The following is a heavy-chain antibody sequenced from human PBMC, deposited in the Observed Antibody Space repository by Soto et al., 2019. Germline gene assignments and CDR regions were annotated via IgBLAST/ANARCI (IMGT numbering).Heavy chain of an antibody. D-gene: IGHD1-1*01. Sequence: QVHLVQSGAEVKKPGASVKVSCKGSGYAFTTYGITWVRQAPGQGLEWMGWISAHNGNTNFAQKLQGRVTVTRDTSTSRAYMELRSLRSDDTAVYYCARGRYGDYWGQGALVTVSS. V-gene: IGHV1-18*01. CDR3: ARGRYGDY. J-gene: IGHJ4*02. CDR2: ISAHNGNT. CDR1: GYAFTTYG.